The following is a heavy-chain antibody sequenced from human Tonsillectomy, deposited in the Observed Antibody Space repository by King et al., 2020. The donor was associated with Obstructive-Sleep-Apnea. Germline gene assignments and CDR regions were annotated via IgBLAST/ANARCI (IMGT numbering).Heavy chain of an antibody. CDR1: GGSISSNSYY. V-gene: IGHV4-39*07. CDR3: ARGRYTFGYEYFFDY. CDR2: IYYSGST. Sequence: QLQESGPGLVKPSETLSLTCTVSGGSISSNSYYWGWIRQPPGKGLEWIGSIYYSGSTYYNPSLKSRVTTSGDTSKNQFSLKLSSVTAADTAVYYCARGRYTFGYEYFFDYWGQGTLVTVSS. J-gene: IGHJ4*02. D-gene: IGHD5-18*01.